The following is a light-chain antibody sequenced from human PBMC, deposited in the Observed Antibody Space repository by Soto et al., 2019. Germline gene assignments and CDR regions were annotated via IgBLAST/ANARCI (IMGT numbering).Light chain of an antibody. CDR2: GAS. CDR1: QSVSNNY. CDR3: QQYGSSGT. Sequence: ESVLTQSTGTLWLCPGERATLSCGAGQSVSNNYLAWYQQKPGQAPRLLIYGASNRATGIPDRFSGSGSGTDFTLTISRLEPEDFAVYYCQQYGSSGTFGQGTKVDSK. V-gene: IGKV3-20*01. J-gene: IGKJ1*01.